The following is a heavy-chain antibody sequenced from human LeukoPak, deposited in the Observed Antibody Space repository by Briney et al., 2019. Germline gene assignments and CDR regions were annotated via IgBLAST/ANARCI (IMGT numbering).Heavy chain of an antibody. V-gene: IGHV3-30-3*01. CDR1: GFTFSSYA. CDR3: ARDQPRPSGWYVH. J-gene: IGHJ5*02. CDR2: ISYDGSNK. D-gene: IGHD1-26*01. Sequence: GGSLRLSCAASGFTFSSYAMHWVRQAPGKGLEWVAVISYDGSNKYYADSVKGRFTISRDNSKNTLYLQMNSLRAEDTAVYYCARDQPRPSGWYVHWGQGTLVTVSS.